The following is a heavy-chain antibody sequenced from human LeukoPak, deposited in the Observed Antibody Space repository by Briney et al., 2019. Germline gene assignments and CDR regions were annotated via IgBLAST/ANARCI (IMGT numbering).Heavy chain of an antibody. CDR3: ARSPYGDYGGFDY. CDR2: IYYSGST. D-gene: IGHD4-17*01. J-gene: IGHJ4*02. V-gene: IGHV4-39*07. Sequence: SETLSLTCTVSGGSISSSSYYWGWIRQPPGKGLEWIGSIYYSGSTYYNPSLKSRVTVSVDTSKNQFSLKLSSVTAADTAVYYCARSPYGDYGGFDYWGQGTLVTVSS. CDR1: GGSISSSSYY.